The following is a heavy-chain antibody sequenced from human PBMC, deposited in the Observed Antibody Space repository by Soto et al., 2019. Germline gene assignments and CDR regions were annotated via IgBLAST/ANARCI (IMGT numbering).Heavy chain of an antibody. J-gene: IGHJ4*02. CDR2: IKQDGSEK. D-gene: IGHD5-12*01. V-gene: IGHV3-7*01. Sequence: GGSLRLSCAASGFTFSSYWMSWVRQAPGKGLEWVANIKQDGSEKYYVDSVKGRFTISRDNAKNSLYLQMNSLRAEDTAVYYCAGLRGYDIFYYWGQGTLVTVSS. CDR1: GFTFSSYW. CDR3: AGLRGYDIFYY.